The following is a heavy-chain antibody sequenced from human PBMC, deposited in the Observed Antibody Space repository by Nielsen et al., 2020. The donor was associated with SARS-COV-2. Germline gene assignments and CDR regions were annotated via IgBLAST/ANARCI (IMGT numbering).Heavy chain of an antibody. CDR2: TSYSGST. Sequence: SETLSLTCTVSGGSVSSRTHFWGWIRQPPGKGLEWIASTSYSGSTYYNPSLKSRVTISVDTSKNQFSLKVNSVTAADTAVYYCARAWGSSTWSRVFFQHWGQGNLVRVSS. D-gene: IGHD6-13*01. J-gene: IGHJ1*01. CDR1: GGSVSSRTHF. V-gene: IGHV4-39*07. CDR3: ARAWGSSTWSRVFFQH.